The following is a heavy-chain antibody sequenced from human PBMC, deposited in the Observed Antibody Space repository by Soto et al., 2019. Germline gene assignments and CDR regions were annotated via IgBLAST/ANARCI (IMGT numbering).Heavy chain of an antibody. CDR1: GGSFSGYY. Sequence: QVQLQQWGAGLLKPSETLSLTCAVYGGSFSGYYWSWIRQPPGKGLEWIGEINHSGSTNYNPSLTSSVTISVDASKNQFSLKLSSVTAADTAVYYCARVEKDTAMVNFDYWGQGTLVTVSS. J-gene: IGHJ4*02. V-gene: IGHV4-34*01. D-gene: IGHD5-18*01. CDR3: ARVEKDTAMVNFDY. CDR2: INHSGST.